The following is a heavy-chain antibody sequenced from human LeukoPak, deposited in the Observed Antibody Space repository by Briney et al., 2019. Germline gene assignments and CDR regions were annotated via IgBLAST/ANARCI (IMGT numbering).Heavy chain of an antibody. D-gene: IGHD2-15*01. Sequence: GGSLRLSCAASGFTFSSYWMHWVRQAPGKGLVWVSRINTDGSSTSYADSVKGRFTISRDNAKNTLYLQMNSLRAEDTAVYYCARIGGGSSPHYYYYMDVWGKGTTVTVSS. CDR3: ARIGGGSSPHYYYYMDV. V-gene: IGHV3-74*01. J-gene: IGHJ6*03. CDR2: INTDGSST. CDR1: GFTFSSYW.